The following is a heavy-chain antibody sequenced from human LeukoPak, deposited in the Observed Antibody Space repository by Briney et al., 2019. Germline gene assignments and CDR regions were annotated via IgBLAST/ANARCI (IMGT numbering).Heavy chain of an antibody. J-gene: IGHJ4*02. CDR2: INPNSGGT. D-gene: IGHD2-8*02. V-gene: IGHV1-2*02. Sequence: RASVKVFCKASGYTFTGYYMQWVRQAPGQGLEWMGWINPNSGGTNYAQKFQGRVTMTRDTSTSTAYMELRSLRSDDTAVYYCARNGGVDRPGLIRNYFDYWGQGTLVTVSS. CDR3: ARNGGVDRPGLIRNYFDY. CDR1: GYTFTGYY.